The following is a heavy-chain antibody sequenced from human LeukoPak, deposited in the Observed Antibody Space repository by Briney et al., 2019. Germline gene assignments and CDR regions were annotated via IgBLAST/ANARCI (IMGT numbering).Heavy chain of an antibody. CDR1: GYTFTIYY. J-gene: IGHJ4*02. V-gene: IGHV1-46*01. CDR3: AREGEVIVTDNLFY. Sequence: ASVKVSFTASGYTFTIYYMHWVRQAPGQGLEWMGIINPSGGSTTYAQMFQGRVTMTRDTSTRTVYMELSSLRSEDTAAYYCAREGEVIVTDNLFYWGQGALVTVSS. D-gene: IGHD2-21*01. CDR2: INPSGGST.